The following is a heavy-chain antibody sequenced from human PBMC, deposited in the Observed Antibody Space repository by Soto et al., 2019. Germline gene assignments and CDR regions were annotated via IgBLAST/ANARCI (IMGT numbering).Heavy chain of an antibody. CDR3: PRVLRAGNWFDP. CDR2: IYYSVST. V-gene: IGHV4-31*03. J-gene: IGHJ5*02. CDR1: GGSINSGAYY. D-gene: IGHD3-16*01. Sequence: QVQLQESGPGLVKPSQTLSLTCTVSGGSINSGAYYWSWIRQYPGKGLEWIGYIYYSVSTSYNPFLKGRVDISIASSKNQFSLKLSSVTAADTAIFYCPRVLRAGNWFDPLGQGTLVTVSS.